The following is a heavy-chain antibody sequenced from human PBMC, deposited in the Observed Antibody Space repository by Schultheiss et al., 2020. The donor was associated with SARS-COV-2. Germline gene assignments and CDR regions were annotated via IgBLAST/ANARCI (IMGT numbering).Heavy chain of an antibody. Sequence: GGSLRLSCAASGFTFSSYAMHWVRQAPGKGLEWVSGINWNGGSTGYADSVKGRFTISRDNSKNTLYLQMNSLRAEDTAVYYCARETSRSYDSSGYYPYYYYGMDVWGQGTTVTVSS. CDR3: ARETSRSYDSSGYYPYYYYGMDV. CDR2: INWNGGST. J-gene: IGHJ6*02. V-gene: IGHV3-20*04. D-gene: IGHD3-22*01. CDR1: GFTFSSYA.